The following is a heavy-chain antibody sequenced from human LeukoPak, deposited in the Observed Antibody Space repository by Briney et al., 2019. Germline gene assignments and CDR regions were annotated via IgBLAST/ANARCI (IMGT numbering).Heavy chain of an antibody. D-gene: IGHD6-19*01. J-gene: IGHJ4*02. CDR1: GGSISSYY. V-gene: IGHV4-59*12. Sequence: NSSETLSLTCTVSGGSISSYYWSWIRQPPGKGLEWIGYIYYSGSTNYNPSLKSRVTISVDTSKNQFSLKLSSVTAADTAVYYCARDYRQWLVGYFDYWGQGTLVTVSS. CDR3: ARDYRQWLVGYFDY. CDR2: IYYSGST.